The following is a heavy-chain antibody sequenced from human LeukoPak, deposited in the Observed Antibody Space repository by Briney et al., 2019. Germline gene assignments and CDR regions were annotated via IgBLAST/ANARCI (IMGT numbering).Heavy chain of an antibody. V-gene: IGHV4-39*07. J-gene: IGHJ3*02. CDR1: GGSISSSSYY. D-gene: IGHD3-3*01. CDR3: AREWGRRTIFGVVTTPLDI. Sequence: SETLSLTCTVSGGSISSSSYYWGWIRQPPGKGLEWIGSIYYSGSTYYNPSLKSRVTISVDTSKNQFSLKLSSVTAADTAVYYCAREWGRRTIFGVVTTPLDIWGQGTMVTVSS. CDR2: IYYSGST.